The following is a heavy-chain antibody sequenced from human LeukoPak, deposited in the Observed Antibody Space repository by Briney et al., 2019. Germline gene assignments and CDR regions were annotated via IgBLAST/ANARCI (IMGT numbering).Heavy chain of an antibody. Sequence: SETLSLTCSVSGDSISYSTYYWGWIRQPPGKGLEWIGSIYYSGSTYYNPSLKSRVTISVDTSKSQFSLKLSSVTAADTAVYYCARRKTTVVPAVGDAFDIWGQGTMVTVSS. V-gene: IGHV4-39*07. CDR1: GDSISYSTYY. J-gene: IGHJ3*02. D-gene: IGHD4-23*01. CDR3: ARRKTTVVPAVGDAFDI. CDR2: IYYSGST.